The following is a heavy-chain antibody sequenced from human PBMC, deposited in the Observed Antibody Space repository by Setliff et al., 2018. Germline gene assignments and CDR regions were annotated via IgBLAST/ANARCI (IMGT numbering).Heavy chain of an antibody. D-gene: IGHD6-19*01. CDR1: GYTFTGYY. CDR3: ARRASSVTVTGCYFDS. J-gene: IGHJ4*02. Sequence: GASVKVSCKASGYTFTGYYMHWVRQAPGQGLEWMGWINPNSGGTNYAQKFQGRVTMTRDTSINTAYMELNSLRSDDTAFYYCARRASSVTVTGCYFDSWGQGTLVTISS. CDR2: INPNSGGT. V-gene: IGHV1-2*02.